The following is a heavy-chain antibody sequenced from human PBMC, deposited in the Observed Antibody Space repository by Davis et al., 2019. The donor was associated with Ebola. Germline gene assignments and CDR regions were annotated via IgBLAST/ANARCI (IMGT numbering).Heavy chain of an antibody. J-gene: IGHJ4*02. V-gene: IGHV3-74*01. CDR2: ISPDGDRT. D-gene: IGHD3-22*01. CDR1: GFTFSSYW. Sequence: HTGGSLRLSCAASGFTFSSYWMHWVRQDPGKGPVWVSRISPDGDRTGYADSVKGRFTISRDNAKNTVYLQMSSLKDEDTGVYYCARDFDRVREWGQGTLVTVSS. CDR3: ARDFDRVRE.